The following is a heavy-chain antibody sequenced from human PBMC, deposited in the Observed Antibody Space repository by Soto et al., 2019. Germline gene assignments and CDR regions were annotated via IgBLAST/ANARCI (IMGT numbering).Heavy chain of an antibody. V-gene: IGHV3-23*01. J-gene: IGHJ4*02. CDR1: GFPFSSYA. CDR2: ISGSGGST. CDR3: ANRDSGWYYFDY. D-gene: IGHD6-19*01. Sequence: GGSLRLSCAASGFPFSSYAMSWVRQAPGKGLEWVSAISGSGGSTYYADSVKGRFTISRDNSKNTLYLQMNSLRAEDTAVYYCANRDSGWYYFDYWGQGTLVTVSS.